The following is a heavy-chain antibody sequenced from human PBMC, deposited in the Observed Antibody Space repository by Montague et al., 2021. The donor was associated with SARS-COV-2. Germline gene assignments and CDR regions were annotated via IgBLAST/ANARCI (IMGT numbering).Heavy chain of an antibody. CDR1: GDSISSSSYY. V-gene: IGHV4-39*07. J-gene: IGHJ6*02. CDR3: ARDQGYKLSYYYYYGMDD. CDR2: IYSSGST. D-gene: IGHD1-14*01. Sequence: SETLSLTCTVSGDSISSSSYYWGWIRQPPGKGLEWIGSIYSSGSTYYNPSLKSRVTISVDTSKNQFSLKLSSVTAADTAVYYCARDQGYKLSYYYYYGMDDWGQGSMVTVSS.